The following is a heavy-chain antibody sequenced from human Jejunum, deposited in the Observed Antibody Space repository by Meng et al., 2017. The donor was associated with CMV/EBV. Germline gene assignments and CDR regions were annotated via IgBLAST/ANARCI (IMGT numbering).Heavy chain of an antibody. CDR3: TSHHDGRRYFDL. CDR2: IYYSGIT. Sequence: CSVSGGSMSGYYWSWTRQPPGKGLEWIGYIYYSGITNYNPSLKSRVTLSVDTSKNQFSLKLSSVTAADTAVYYCTSHHDGRRYFDLWGRGTLVTVSS. D-gene: IGHD4-23*01. J-gene: IGHJ2*01. CDR1: GGSMSGYY. V-gene: IGHV4-59*01.